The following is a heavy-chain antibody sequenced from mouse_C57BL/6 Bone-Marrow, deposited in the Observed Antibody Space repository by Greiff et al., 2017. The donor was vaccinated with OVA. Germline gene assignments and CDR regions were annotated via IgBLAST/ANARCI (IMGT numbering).Heavy chain of an antibody. CDR1: GYTFTSYD. Sequence: VQLQQSGPELVKPGASVKLSCKASGYTFTSYDINWVKQRPGQGLEWIGWIYPRDGSTKYNEKFKGKATLTVDTSSSTAYMELHSLTAEDSAVYVGARSPGSRNWAFAYWGQGTLVTVSA. V-gene: IGHV1-85*01. D-gene: IGHD1-1*01. CDR2: IYPRDGST. J-gene: IGHJ3*01. CDR3: ARSPGSRNWAFAY.